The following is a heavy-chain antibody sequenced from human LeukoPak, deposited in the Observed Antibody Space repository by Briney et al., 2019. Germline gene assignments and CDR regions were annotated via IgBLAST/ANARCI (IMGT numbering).Heavy chain of an antibody. Sequence: GGSLRLSCAASGFTFSSYRMNWVRQAPGKGLEWVSSISDSSSYIYHADSVKGRFTISRNNAKNSVYLQMNSLRAEDTATYYCTKGENGMDVWGQGTTVTVSS. J-gene: IGHJ6*02. CDR3: TKGENGMDV. V-gene: IGHV3-21*01. D-gene: IGHD1-26*01. CDR2: ISDSSSYI. CDR1: GFTFSSYR.